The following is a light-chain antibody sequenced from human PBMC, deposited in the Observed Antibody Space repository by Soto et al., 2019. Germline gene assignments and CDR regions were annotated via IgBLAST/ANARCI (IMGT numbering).Light chain of an antibody. CDR3: QSYDSSLSGSYV. V-gene: IGLV1-40*01. Sequence: QSVLTHPPSVSGAPGQRVTISCTGSSSNIGAGYDVHWYQRLPGTAPKVLIYGNNNRPAGVPDRFSGSKSGTSASLAITGLQAEDEADYYCQSYDSSLSGSYVFGTGTTLTV. J-gene: IGLJ1*01. CDR2: GNN. CDR1: SSNIGAGYD.